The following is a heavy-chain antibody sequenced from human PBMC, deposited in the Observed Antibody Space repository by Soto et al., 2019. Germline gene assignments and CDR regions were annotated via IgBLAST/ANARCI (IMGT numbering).Heavy chain of an antibody. D-gene: IGHD6-13*01. Sequence: SETLSLTCTVSGGSISSYYWSWIRQPPGKGLEWIGYIYYSGSTNYNPSLKSRVTISVDTSKNQFSLKLSSVTAADTAVYYCARVASSSHAFDIWGQGTMVTVSS. CDR1: GGSISSYY. CDR3: ARVASSSHAFDI. CDR2: IYYSGST. V-gene: IGHV4-59*01. J-gene: IGHJ3*02.